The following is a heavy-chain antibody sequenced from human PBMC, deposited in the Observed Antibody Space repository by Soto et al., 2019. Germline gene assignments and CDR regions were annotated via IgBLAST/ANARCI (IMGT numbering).Heavy chain of an antibody. CDR3: ARGMDGYSSSWYSNWLDP. CDR1: GFTFSTYS. Sequence: GGSLRLSCAASGFTFSTYSMNWVRQAPGKGLEWVSYISSSGTIYYADSVKGRFTISRDNAKNSLYLQMNSLRDEDTAVYYCARGMDGYSSSWYSNWLDPWGQGT. V-gene: IGHV3-48*02. CDR2: ISSSGTI. J-gene: IGHJ5*02. D-gene: IGHD6-13*01.